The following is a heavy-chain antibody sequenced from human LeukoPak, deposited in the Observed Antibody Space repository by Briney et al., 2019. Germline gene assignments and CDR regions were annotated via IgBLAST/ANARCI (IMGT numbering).Heavy chain of an antibody. J-gene: IGHJ5*02. Sequence: SETLSLTCTVSGGSISSSSYYWGWIRQPLGKGLEWIGSIYYSGSTYYNPSLKSRVTISVDTSKDQFSLKLSSVTAADTAVYYCARQTRSSYSSSRRSNWFDPWGQGTLVTVSP. D-gene: IGHD6-13*01. V-gene: IGHV4-39*01. CDR1: GGSISSSSYY. CDR2: IYYSGST. CDR3: ARQTRSSYSSSRRSNWFDP.